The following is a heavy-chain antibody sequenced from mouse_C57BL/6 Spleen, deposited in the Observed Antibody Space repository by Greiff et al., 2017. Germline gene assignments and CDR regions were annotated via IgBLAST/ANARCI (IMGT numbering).Heavy chain of an antibody. D-gene: IGHD2-2*01. J-gene: IGHJ2*01. CDR1: GYTFTSYW. V-gene: IGHV1-69*01. CDR3: AGSGVGYRFDY. Sequence: QVQLQQPGAELVMPGASVKLSCKASGYTFTSYWMHWVKQRPGQGLEWIGEIDPSDSYTNYNQKFKGKSTLTVDKSSSTAYMQLSSLTSEDSAVYYCAGSGVGYRFDYWGQGTTLTVSS. CDR2: IDPSDSYT.